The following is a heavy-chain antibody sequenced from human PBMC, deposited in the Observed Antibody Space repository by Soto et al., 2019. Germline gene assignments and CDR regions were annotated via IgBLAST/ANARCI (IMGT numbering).Heavy chain of an antibody. CDR3: ARAGRPVSGTGPLPDYYHAMGV. CDR2: IYHSGST. Sequence: SATKSVTCTVSGYSISSGYYWVWIRQPPGKGLEWIGSIYHSGSTYYNPSLESRVTMSFDTSKHQFSLKVNSVTAADTAVYYWARAGRPVSGTGPLPDYYHAMGVCGQGRTVTLSS. CDR1: GYSISSGYY. V-gene: IGHV4-38-2*02. D-gene: IGHD2-15*01. J-gene: IGHJ6*01.